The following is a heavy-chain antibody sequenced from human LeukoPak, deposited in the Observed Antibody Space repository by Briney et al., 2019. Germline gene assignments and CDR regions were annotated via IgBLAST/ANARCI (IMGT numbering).Heavy chain of an antibody. J-gene: IGHJ4*02. D-gene: IGHD6-6*01. CDR2: FDPEDGET. Sequence: ASVKVSCKVSGYTLTGLSMHWVRQAPGKGLEWMGGFDPEDGETIYAQKFQGRVTMTEDTSTDTAYMELSRLRSDDTAVYYCAASSSRGDHWGQGTLVTVSS. CDR1: GYTLTGLS. CDR3: AASSSRGDH. V-gene: IGHV1-24*01.